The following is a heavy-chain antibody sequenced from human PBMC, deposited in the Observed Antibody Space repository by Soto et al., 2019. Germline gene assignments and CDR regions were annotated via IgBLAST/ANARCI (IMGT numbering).Heavy chain of an antibody. J-gene: IGHJ4*02. CDR1: GASISNFY. V-gene: IGHV4-4*07. CDR3: AKGGIYYFES. Sequence: KPXETLSLTCSFSGASISNFYWSWIRQSAGKGLEWIGRLYTRGTTDYNPSLKSRVTMSIDTSKNRVSLSLTSVTAADTAVYYCAKGGIYYFESWGQGIVVNVSS. CDR2: LYTRGTT. D-gene: IGHD3-16*01.